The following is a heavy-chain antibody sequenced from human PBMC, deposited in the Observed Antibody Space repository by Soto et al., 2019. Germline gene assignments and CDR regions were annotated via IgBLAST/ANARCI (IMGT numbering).Heavy chain of an antibody. D-gene: IGHD6-6*01. CDR1: GDSISRGVYS. J-gene: IGHJ6*02. V-gene: IGHV4-30-2*01. CDR2: IYDSGST. Sequence: TLSLTCTVSGDSISRGVYSWTWIRHPPGKALEWIGNIYDSGSTSYNPSLKSRVTISVDRSKNQFSLKLTSVTAADTAVYFCARGSSSYYDYGMDVWGQGTTVTV. CDR3: ARGSSSYYDYGMDV.